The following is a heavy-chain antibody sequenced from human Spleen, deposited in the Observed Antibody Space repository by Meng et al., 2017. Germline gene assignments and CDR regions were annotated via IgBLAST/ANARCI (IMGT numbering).Heavy chain of an antibody. D-gene: IGHD1/OR15-1a*01. CDR3: VRSRAWVRTGFDP. Sequence: QVQLRESGPALVKPSETLSLTCAVSGDSITNHNWWAWVRQPPGKGLEWIGEIPHRGSSAYNPSLKSRVSMSIDKSKNQFSLKLTSVTAADTAVYYCVRSRAWVRTGFDPWGQGTLVTVSS. J-gene: IGHJ5*02. CDR2: IPHRGSS. CDR1: GDSITNHNW. V-gene: IGHV4-4*02.